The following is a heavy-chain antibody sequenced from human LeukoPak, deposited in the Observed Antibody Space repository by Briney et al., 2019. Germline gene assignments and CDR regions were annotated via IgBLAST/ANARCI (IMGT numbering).Heavy chain of an antibody. J-gene: IGHJ4*02. CDR2: IYNTGST. CDR3: ARRIPRSAYLDY. Sequence: SETLSLTCTVSGCSISGYYWSWIRQPPGKELEYIGNIYNTGSTNYNPSLKSRVTISVDTSKNQFSLKLTSVTAADTAVYYCARRIPRSAYLDYWGQGTLVTVSS. CDR1: GCSISGYY. V-gene: IGHV4-59*01. D-gene: IGHD2-15*01.